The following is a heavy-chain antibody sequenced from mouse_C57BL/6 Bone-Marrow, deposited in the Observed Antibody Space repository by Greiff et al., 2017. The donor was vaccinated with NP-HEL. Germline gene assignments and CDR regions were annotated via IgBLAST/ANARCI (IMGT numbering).Heavy chain of an antibody. V-gene: IGHV3-6*01. CDR1: GYSFTSGYY. CDR3: ARVDHYYGSGYFDY. J-gene: IGHJ2*01. CDR2: ISYDGST. Sequence: VQLKESGPGLVKPSQSLSLTCSVTGYSFTSGYYWNWIRQFPGNKLEWMGYISYDGSTNYNQSLKNRISITRDTSKNQIFLKFKYVTTEDTATYYCARVDHYYGSGYFDYWGQGTTLTVSS. D-gene: IGHD1-1*01.